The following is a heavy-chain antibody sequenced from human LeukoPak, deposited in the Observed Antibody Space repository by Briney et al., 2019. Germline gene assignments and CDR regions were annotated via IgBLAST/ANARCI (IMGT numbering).Heavy chain of an antibody. CDR3: ARTRGATDFDY. D-gene: IGHD1-26*01. CDR2: IYYSGST. J-gene: IGHJ4*02. CDR1: SGSISSGSYY. Sequence: SETLSLTCTVSSGSISSGSYYWSWIRQPPGKGLEWIGYIYYSGSTNYNPSLKSRVTISVDTSKNQFSLKLNSVTAADTAVYYCARTRGATDFDYWGQGALVTVSS. V-gene: IGHV4-61*01.